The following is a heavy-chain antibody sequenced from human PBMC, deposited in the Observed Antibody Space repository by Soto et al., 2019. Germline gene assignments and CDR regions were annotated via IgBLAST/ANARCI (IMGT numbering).Heavy chain of an antibody. Sequence: SGPTLVNPTETLTLTCTVSGFSLSNARMGVSWIRQPPGKALEWLAHILSNDEKSYSTSLKSRLTISKDTSKSQVVLTMTNMDPVDTATYYCARIHITIFGVVIRFDYWGQGTLVTVSS. CDR1: GFSLSNARMG. CDR3: ARIHITIFGVVIRFDY. V-gene: IGHV2-26*01. CDR2: ILSNDEK. D-gene: IGHD3-3*01. J-gene: IGHJ4*02.